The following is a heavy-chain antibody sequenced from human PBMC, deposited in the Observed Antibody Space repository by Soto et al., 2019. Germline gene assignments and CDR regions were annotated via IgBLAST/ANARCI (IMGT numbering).Heavy chain of an antibody. CDR2: IKSKTDGGSS. J-gene: IGHJ3*01. Sequence: EVQLVESGGGLVKPGGSLRLSCAASGLTFNNAWMSWVRQAPGXXXXXXXXIKSKTDGGSSDYAAPVNGRFTTSRDDSKNTLYLQXXXXXTXXXXXXXXXXXXXXXXXXXXXXDXWGQGTMVTVSS. CDR3: XXXXXXXXXXXXXXDX. CDR1: GLTFNNAW. V-gene: IGHV3-15*01.